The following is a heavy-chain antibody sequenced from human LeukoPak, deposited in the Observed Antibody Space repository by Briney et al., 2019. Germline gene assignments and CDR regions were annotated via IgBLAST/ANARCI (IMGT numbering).Heavy chain of an antibody. J-gene: IGHJ2*01. CDR3: ASGPGVSGSYYRYFDL. CDR2: ISSSRSTI. D-gene: IGHD1-26*01. V-gene: IGHV3-11*04. CDR1: GFTFSDYY. Sequence: PGGSLRLSCAASGFTFSDYYMSWIRQAPGKGLEWVSYISSSRSTIYYADSVKGRFTISRDNAKNSLYLQMNSLRAEDTAVYYCASGPGVSGSYYRYFDLWGRGTLVTVSS.